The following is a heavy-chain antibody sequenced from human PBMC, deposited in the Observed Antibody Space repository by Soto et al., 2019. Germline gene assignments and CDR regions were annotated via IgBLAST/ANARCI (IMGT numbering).Heavy chain of an antibody. CDR3: ARRGSGHTFDY. V-gene: IGHV4-39*01. J-gene: IGHJ4*02. Sequence: QLQLQESGPGLVKPSETLSLTCAVSGASISRTGFHWGWIRQPPGQGLEWIGSIYEGETTFYNSSLKSRVTISAYTSKNHFSMMLSSVTAADTAVYYCARRGSGHTFDYWGQGTLVTVSS. CDR2: IYEGETT. CDR1: GASISRTGFH. D-gene: IGHD3-10*01.